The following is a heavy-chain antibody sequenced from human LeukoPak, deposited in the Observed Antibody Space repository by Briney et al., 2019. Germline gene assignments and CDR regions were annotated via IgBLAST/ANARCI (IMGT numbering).Heavy chain of an antibody. J-gene: IGHJ4*02. CDR2: ISSSSSYI. V-gene: IGHV3-21*01. Sequence: GGSLRLSCAASGFTFSSYSMNWVRQAPGKGLEWVSSISSSSSYIYYADSVKGRFTISRDNAKNSLYLQTNSLRAEDTAVYYCARGSLYYDILTGNFDYWGQGTLVTVSS. CDR3: ARGSLYYDILTGNFDY. D-gene: IGHD3-9*01. CDR1: GFTFSSYS.